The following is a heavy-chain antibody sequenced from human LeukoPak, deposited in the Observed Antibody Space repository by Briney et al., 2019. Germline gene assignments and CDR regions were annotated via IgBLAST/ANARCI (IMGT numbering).Heavy chain of an antibody. J-gene: IGHJ4*02. V-gene: IGHV4-59*11. CDR1: GGSISSHY. CDR3: ARATIFGVVNY. D-gene: IGHD3-3*01. CDR2: IYYSGST. Sequence: SETLSLTCTVSGGSISSHYWSWIRQPPGKGLEWIGYIYYSGSTNYNPSLKSRVIISVDTSKNQFSLKLSSVTAADTAVYYCARATIFGVVNYWGQGTLVTVSS.